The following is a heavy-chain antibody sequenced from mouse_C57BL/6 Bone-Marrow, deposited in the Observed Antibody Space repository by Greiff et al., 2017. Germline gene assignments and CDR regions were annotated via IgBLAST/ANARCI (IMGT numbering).Heavy chain of an antibody. CDR3: ARDYYGSSRYAMDY. CDR2: ISSGSSTI. V-gene: IGHV5-17*01. CDR1: GFTFSDYG. Sequence: EVHLVESGGGLVKPGGSLKLSCAASGFTFSDYGMHWVRQAPEKGLEWVAYISSGSSTIYYADTVKGRFTISRDNAKNTLFLQMTSLRSEDTAMYYCARDYYGSSRYAMDYWGQGASVTVSS. D-gene: IGHD1-1*01. J-gene: IGHJ4*01.